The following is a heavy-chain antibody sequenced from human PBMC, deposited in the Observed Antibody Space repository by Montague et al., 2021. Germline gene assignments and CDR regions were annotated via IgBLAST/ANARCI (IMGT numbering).Heavy chain of an antibody. CDR3: ARDFDY. Sequence: STNYSPSLKSRVTLSVETSKNQFSLKLSSVTAADTSVYYCARDFDYWGQGTLVTVSS. CDR2: ST. V-gene: IGHV4-59*01. J-gene: IGHJ4*02.